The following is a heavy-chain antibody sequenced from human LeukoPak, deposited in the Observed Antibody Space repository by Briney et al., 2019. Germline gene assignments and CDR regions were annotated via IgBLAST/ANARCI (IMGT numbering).Heavy chain of an antibody. CDR1: GFTFSDYN. Sequence: GGSLRLSCAASGFTFSDYNMNWVRQAPGKGLEWVANIKQDGSEKYYVDSVKGRFTISRDNAKNSLYLQMNSLRAEDTAVYYCARSCSGGSCYSYPLDYWGQGTLVTVSS. CDR2: IKQDGSEK. D-gene: IGHD2-15*01. CDR3: ARSCSGGSCYSYPLDY. V-gene: IGHV3-7*01. J-gene: IGHJ4*02.